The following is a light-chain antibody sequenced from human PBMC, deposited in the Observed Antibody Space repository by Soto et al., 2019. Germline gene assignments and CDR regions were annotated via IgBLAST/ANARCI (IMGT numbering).Light chain of an antibody. J-gene: IGLJ3*02. Sequence: QSVLTQHPSASGSPGQSVTISCTGTSSDIGGYNYVSWYQHHPGKAPKVMIYEVSKRPSGVPDRFSGSKSGNTASLTVSGLQPEDEADYYCSSYAGSNNLGVFGAGTKLTVL. CDR1: SSDIGGYNY. V-gene: IGLV2-8*01. CDR2: EVS. CDR3: SSYAGSNNLGV.